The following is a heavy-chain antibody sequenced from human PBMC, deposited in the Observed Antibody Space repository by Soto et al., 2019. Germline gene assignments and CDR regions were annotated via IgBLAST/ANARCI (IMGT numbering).Heavy chain of an antibody. CDR2: IYHSGST. Sequence: SETLSLTCAVSAGSISSSSWWNWVRQPPGKGLEWIGEIYHSGSTTYSPSLKSPVTISVDKSKNQFSLKLSSVTAADTAVYSCARRGDGSGSLDYWGWGTLVTVSS. D-gene: IGHD3-10*01. CDR1: AGSISSSSW. V-gene: IGHV4-4*02. CDR3: ARRGDGSGSLDY. J-gene: IGHJ4*02.